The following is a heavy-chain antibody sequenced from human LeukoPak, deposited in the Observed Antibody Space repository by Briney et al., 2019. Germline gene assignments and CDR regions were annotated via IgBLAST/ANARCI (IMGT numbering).Heavy chain of an antibody. V-gene: IGHV3-23*01. Sequence: GSLRLSCAASGFTFSSYAMSWVRQAPGKGLEWVSAISGSGGSTYYADSVKGRFTISRDNSKNTLYLQMNSLRAEDTAVYYCAKPRGASTYYDFWSDGWFDPWGQGTLVTVSS. CDR1: GFTFSSYA. J-gene: IGHJ5*02. D-gene: IGHD3-3*01. CDR2: ISGSGGST. CDR3: AKPRGASTYYDFWSDGWFDP.